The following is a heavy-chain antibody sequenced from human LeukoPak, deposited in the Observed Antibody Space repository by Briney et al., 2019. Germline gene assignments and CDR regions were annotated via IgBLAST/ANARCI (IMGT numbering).Heavy chain of an antibody. V-gene: IGHV4-39*01. CDR3: ARQEGVWQRYFGF. CDR1: GGSISSGTYY. Sequence: PSETLSLTCTVSGGSISSGTYYWGWVRQSPGKRLEWIGSTYYSGTTYYNPSLKSRVTISADTSKNQFSLKVSSVTASDTAVYYCARQEGVWQRYFGFWGQGTQVTVSS. J-gene: IGHJ4*02. D-gene: IGHD5-12*01. CDR2: TYYSGTT.